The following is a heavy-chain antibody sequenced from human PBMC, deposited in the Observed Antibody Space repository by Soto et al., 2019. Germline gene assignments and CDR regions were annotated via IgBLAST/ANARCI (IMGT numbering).Heavy chain of an antibody. D-gene: IGHD2-2*02. V-gene: IGHV1-69*13. J-gene: IGHJ3*02. CDR2: IIPIFGTA. CDR1: GGTFSSYS. CDR3: ARDRRYCSSTSCYTGDAFDI. Sequence: SVKVSCKASGGTFSSYSISWVRQAPGPGLEWMGGIIPIFGTANYAQKFQGRVTITADESTSTAYMELSSLRSEDTAVYYCARDRRYCSSTSCYTGDAFDIWGQGTMVTVSS.